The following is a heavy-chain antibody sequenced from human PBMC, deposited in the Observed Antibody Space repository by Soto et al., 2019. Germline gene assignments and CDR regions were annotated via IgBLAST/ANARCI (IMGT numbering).Heavy chain of an antibody. CDR3: ARYSSGWYEKGAFDI. CDR2: IYYSGST. V-gene: IGHV4-31*03. Sequence: QVQLQESGPGLVKPSQTLSLTCTVSGGSISSGGYYWSWIRQHPGKGLEWIGYIYYSGSTYYNPSLKSRVTISVDTSKNHFSLKLSSVTAADTAVYYCARYSSGWYEKGAFDIWGQGTMVTVSS. D-gene: IGHD6-19*01. J-gene: IGHJ3*02. CDR1: GGSISSGGYY.